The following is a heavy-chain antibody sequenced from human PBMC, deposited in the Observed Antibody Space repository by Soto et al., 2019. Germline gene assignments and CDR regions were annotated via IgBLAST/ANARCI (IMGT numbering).Heavy chain of an antibody. D-gene: IGHD2-8*02. Sequence: QVQLQEPGPGLVEPSETLSLLCSVSRGSVGINSRYWSWVRQSPEKGLEWIGYVSNSGSSDYNPSLRSRLTISVDTSKKELSLKLKSVTTADTAVYFCAVGRSPGALEFWGQGTLVTVSS. CDR2: VSNSGSS. CDR1: RGSVGINSRY. V-gene: IGHV4-61*01. J-gene: IGHJ4*02. CDR3: AVGRSPGALEF.